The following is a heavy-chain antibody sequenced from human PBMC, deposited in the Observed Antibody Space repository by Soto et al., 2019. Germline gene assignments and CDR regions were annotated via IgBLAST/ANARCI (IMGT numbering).Heavy chain of an antibody. CDR2: ISAYNGNT. CDR1: GYTFTSYG. CDR3: ARVADYQLLNYFDY. J-gene: IGHJ4*02. Sequence: GASVKVSCKASGYTFTSYGISWVRQAPGQGLEWMGWISAYNGNTNYAQKLQGRVTMTTDTSTSTAYMELRSLRSDDTAVYYCARVADYQLLNYFDYWGQGTLVTAPQ. D-gene: IGHD2-2*01. V-gene: IGHV1-18*04.